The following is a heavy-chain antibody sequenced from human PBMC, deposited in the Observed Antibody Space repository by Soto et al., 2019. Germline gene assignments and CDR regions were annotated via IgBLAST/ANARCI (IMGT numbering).Heavy chain of an antibody. J-gene: IGHJ4*02. CDR2: IMQDGNEK. CDR3: AKDLQVAFN. D-gene: IGHD5-12*01. V-gene: IGHV3-7*01. Sequence: EVQLVESGGGLVQPGGSLRLSCAASGFSFSSYWMNWVCQAPGKGLEWVANIMQDGNEKYYVDSVKGRFIISRDNAKNSPYLQMNSLRAEDTAVYYCAKDLQVAFNWGQGTLVSVSS. CDR1: GFSFSSYW.